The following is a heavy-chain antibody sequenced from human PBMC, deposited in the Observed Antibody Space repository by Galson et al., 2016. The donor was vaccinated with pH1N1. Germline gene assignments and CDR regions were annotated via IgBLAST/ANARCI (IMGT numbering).Heavy chain of an antibody. Sequence: SLRLSCAASGFTFSSCGIYWVRQAPGKGLEWVGNILYNGNDKYYADSVKGRFTISRDSSMTTVHLQMISVTVEDTAVYSCARDESGYGDSFPDVFDIWGQGTMV. CDR3: ARDESGYGDSFPDVFDI. CDR1: GFTFSSCG. J-gene: IGHJ3*02. V-gene: IGHV3-30*12. CDR2: ILYNGNDK. D-gene: IGHD4-17*01.